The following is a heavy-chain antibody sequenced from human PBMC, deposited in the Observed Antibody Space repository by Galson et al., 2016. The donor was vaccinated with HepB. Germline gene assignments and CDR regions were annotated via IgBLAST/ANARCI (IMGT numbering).Heavy chain of an antibody. CDR3: SKRQMFVVAFDI. CDR2: IGNSGDTT. V-gene: IGHV3-23*01. Sequence: SLRLSCAASGFTFTSYDMSWVRQAPGKGLEWVSGIGNSGDTTYYTDSVKGRFPIPRANSKNTVFLHLTSLTAEDTAVDYCSKRQMFVVAFDIWGQGTLVTVSS. D-gene: IGHD2-21*01. CDR1: GFTFTSYD. J-gene: IGHJ4*02.